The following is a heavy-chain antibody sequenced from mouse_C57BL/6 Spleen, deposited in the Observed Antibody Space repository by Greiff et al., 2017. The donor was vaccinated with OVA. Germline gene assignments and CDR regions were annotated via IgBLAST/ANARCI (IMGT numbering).Heavy chain of an antibody. D-gene: IGHD1-1*01. CDR3: AREGSSYAMDY. Sequence: VMLVESGPELVKPGASVKLSCKASGYTFTSYDINWVKQRPGQGLEWIGWIYPRDGSTKYNEKFKGKSTLTVDTSSSTAYMELHSLTSEDSAVYCCAREGSSYAMDYWGQGTSVTVSS. V-gene: IGHV1-85*01. CDR1: GYTFTSYD. CDR2: IYPRDGST. J-gene: IGHJ4*01.